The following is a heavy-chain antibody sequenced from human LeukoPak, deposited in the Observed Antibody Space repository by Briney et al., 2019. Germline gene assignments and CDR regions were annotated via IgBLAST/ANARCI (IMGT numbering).Heavy chain of an antibody. CDR1: GFTFSSYW. J-gene: IGHJ4*02. CDR2: IKQDGSEK. V-gene: IGHV3-7*01. D-gene: IGHD3-22*01. Sequence: GGSLRLSCAASGFTFSSYWMSWVRQAPGKGLEWVANIKQDGSEKYYVDSVKGRFTISRDNAKNSLYLQVNSLRAEDTAVYYCAHSGYYPYYFDYWGQGTLVTVSS. CDR3: AHSGYYPYYFDY.